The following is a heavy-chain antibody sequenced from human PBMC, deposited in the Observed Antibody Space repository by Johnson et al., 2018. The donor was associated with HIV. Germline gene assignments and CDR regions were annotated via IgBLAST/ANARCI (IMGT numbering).Heavy chain of an antibody. CDR3: AKDQNSHRAFDI. Sequence: QVQLVESGGGVVQPGRSLRLSCAASGFTFGSYGIHWVRQAPGKGLGWVAVISYDGSNKYYADSVKGRFTIFRDNSKNTLYMQMNSLRAEDTAVYYCAKDQNSHRAFDIWGQGTMVTVSS. J-gene: IGHJ3*02. CDR1: GFTFGSYG. V-gene: IGHV3-30*18. CDR2: ISYDGSNK. D-gene: IGHD4-11*01.